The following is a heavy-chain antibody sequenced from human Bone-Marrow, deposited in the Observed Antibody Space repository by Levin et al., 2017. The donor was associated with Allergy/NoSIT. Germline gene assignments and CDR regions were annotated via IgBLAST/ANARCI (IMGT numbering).Heavy chain of an antibody. CDR3: ARVEVTTGSLDY. CDR2: IYYSGST. Sequence: SETLSLTCTVSGGSISRSSYYWGWIRQPPGKGLEWIGSIYYSGSTYYNPSLKSRVTISVDTSKNQFSLKLSSVTAADTAVYYCARVEVTTGSLDYWGQGTLVTVSS. D-gene: IGHD4-17*01. V-gene: IGHV4-39*07. J-gene: IGHJ4*02. CDR1: GGSISRSSYY.